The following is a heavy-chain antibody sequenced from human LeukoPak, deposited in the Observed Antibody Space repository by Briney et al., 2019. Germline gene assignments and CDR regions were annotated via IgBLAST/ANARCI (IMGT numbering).Heavy chain of an antibody. J-gene: IGHJ3*02. CDR3: ARLWATVIDWGAFDI. CDR2: INKDGGEK. D-gene: IGHD4-17*01. V-gene: IGHV3-7*01. Sequence: PGGSLRLSCAASGFTVSSNYMSWVRQAPGKGLEWVANINKDGGEKYYVDSVKGRFTISRDNAKNSLYLQMNSLRAEDTAVYYCARLWATVIDWGAFDIWGQGTMITVSS. CDR1: GFTVSSNY.